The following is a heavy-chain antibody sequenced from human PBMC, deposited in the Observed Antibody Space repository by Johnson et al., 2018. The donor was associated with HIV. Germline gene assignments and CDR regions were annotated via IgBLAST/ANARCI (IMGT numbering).Heavy chain of an antibody. CDR3: AKVLDLVVVVAANLGAFDI. J-gene: IGHJ3*02. V-gene: IGHV3-30*18. CDR1: GFTFRSYG. D-gene: IGHD2-15*01. CDR2: ISDDGSNK. Sequence: QVQLVESGGGVVQPGRSLRLSCAASGFTFRSYGMHWVRQAPGKGLEWVAVISDDGSNKYYADSVKGRFTISRDNSKNTLYLQMTSLRVEDTAVYYCAKVLDLVVVVAANLGAFDIWGQGTMVTVSS.